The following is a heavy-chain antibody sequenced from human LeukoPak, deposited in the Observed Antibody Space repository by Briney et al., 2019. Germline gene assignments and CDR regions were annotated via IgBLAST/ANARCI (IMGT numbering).Heavy chain of an antibody. CDR2: ISSSSSYI. J-gene: IGHJ4*02. D-gene: IGHD5-12*01. CDR1: GFTFSSYS. CDR3: ARVATETVDIVATIGS. V-gene: IGHV3-21*01. Sequence: GGSLRLSCAASGFTFSSYSMNWVRQAPGKGLEWVSSISSSSSYIYYAGSVKGRFTISRDNAKNSLYLQMNSLRAEDTAVYYCARVATETVDIVATIGSWGQGTLVTVSS.